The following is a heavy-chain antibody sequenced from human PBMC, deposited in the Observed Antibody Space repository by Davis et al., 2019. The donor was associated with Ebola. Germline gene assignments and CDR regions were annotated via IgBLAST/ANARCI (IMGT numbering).Heavy chain of an antibody. J-gene: IGHJ5*02. CDR2: INHSGST. D-gene: IGHD3-9*01. CDR1: GGSFSGYY. V-gene: IGHV4-34*01. CDR3: ARFVRLLRYFDWWWSWFDP. Sequence: PSETLSLTCAVYGGSFSGYYWSWIRQPPGKGLEWIGEINHSGSTNYNPSLKSRVTISVDTSKNQFSLKLSSVTAADTAVYYCARFVRLLRYFDWWWSWFDPWGQGTLVTVSS.